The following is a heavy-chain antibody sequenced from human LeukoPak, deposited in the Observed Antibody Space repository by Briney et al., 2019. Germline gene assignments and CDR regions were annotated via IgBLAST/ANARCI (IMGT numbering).Heavy chain of an antibody. V-gene: IGHV3-30-3*01. CDR1: GFTFSSYA. J-gene: IGHJ4*02. D-gene: IGHD3-22*01. CDR2: ISYDGTNK. CDR3: ARDPSSGYYYYFDY. Sequence: GGSLRLSCAASGFTFSSYAMHWVRQAPGKGLEWVAVISYDGTNKYYADSVKGRFTISKDNSKNTLYLQMNSLRAEDTAVYYCARDPSSGYYYYFDYWGQGTLVTVSS.